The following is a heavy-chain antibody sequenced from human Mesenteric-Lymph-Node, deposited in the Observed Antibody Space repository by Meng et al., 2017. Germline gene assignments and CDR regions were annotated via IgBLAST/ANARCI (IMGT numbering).Heavy chain of an antibody. Sequence: QLTLKQSRPPLLKPTQTLTLTCTSSGFSLSTGGVGVGWIRQRPGKALEWLALIYWDDDKRYSPSLKSRLTITKDTSKNQVVLTMTNMDPVDTATYYCTHRPMTSAYYYFDYWGQGTLVTVSS. J-gene: IGHJ4*02. D-gene: IGHD3-22*01. CDR1: GFSLSTGGVG. CDR2: IYWDDDK. V-gene: IGHV2-5*02. CDR3: THRPMTSAYYYFDY.